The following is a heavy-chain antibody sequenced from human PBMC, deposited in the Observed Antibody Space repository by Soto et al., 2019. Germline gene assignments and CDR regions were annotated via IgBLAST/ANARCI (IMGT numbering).Heavy chain of an antibody. CDR2: IYYGWNT. J-gene: IGHJ5*02. CDR3: ARGVPATPLSGSSYFDP. CDR1: GGSISNGPYY. D-gene: IGHD2-21*02. Sequence: PSGTLSLTCTVSGGSISNGPYYWNLVRQHPGKGLEWIGYIYYGWNTNYNPSLSSRVTISADTPKNPFSLKLTSVTAADTAIYYCARGVPATPLSGSSYFDPWGQGILVTVSS. V-gene: IGHV4-31*03.